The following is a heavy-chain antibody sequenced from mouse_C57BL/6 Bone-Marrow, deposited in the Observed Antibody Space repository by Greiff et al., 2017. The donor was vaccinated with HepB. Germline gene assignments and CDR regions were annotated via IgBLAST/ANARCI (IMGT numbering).Heavy chain of an antibody. CDR3: ASLIYYYGSSYDYFDY. CDR2: SYPGDGDT. V-gene: IGHV1-82*01. CDR1: GYAFSSSW. D-gene: IGHD1-1*01. Sequence: VQLQQSGPELVKPGASVKISCKASGYAFSSSWMNWVKQRPGKGLEWIGRSYPGDGDTNYNGKFKGKATLTADKSSSTAYMQLSSLTSEDSAVYFCASLIYYYGSSYDYFDYWGQGTTLTVSS. J-gene: IGHJ2*01.